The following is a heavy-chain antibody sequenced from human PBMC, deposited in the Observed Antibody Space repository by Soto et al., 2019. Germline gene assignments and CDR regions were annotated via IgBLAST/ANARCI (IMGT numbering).Heavy chain of an antibody. V-gene: IGHV1-69*06. D-gene: IGHD3-22*01. CDR1: GGTFSSYA. Sequence: QVQLVQSGAEVKKPGSSVKVSCNASGGTFSSYAISWVLQAPGQGLEWMGGIIPIFGTANYAQKFQARFTITADKSPSTASKELSSLRSEDTAVYYCARKGDYYASGGQHNWYFDFWGRGTLVTVAA. J-gene: IGHJ2*01. CDR3: ARKGDYYASGGQHNWYFDF. CDR2: IIPIFGTA.